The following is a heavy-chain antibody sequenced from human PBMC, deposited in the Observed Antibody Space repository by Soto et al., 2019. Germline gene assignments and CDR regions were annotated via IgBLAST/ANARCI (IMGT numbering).Heavy chain of an antibody. D-gene: IGHD3-3*01. J-gene: IGHJ6*02. V-gene: IGHV4-39*01. Sequence: PSETLSLTCTVSGGSISSSSYYWGWIRQPPGKGLEWIGSIYYSGSTYYNPSLKSRVTISVDTSKNQFSLKLSSVTAADTAVYYCARYTLSQHWIGYIPLYYYYYGMDVWGQGTTVTVSS. CDR2: IYYSGST. CDR1: GGSISSSSYY. CDR3: ARYTLSQHWIGYIPLYYYYYGMDV.